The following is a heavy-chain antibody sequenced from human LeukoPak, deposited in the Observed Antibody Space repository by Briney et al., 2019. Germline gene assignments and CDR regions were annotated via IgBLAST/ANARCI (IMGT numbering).Heavy chain of an antibody. CDR3: ARDCSGGSCYSKPNDYGDVGIFDY. Sequence: PSETLSLTCTVSDGSISSTSYYWGWIRQPPGKGLEWIGSIYYSGSTYYNPSLKSRVTISVDTSKNQFSLKLSSVTAADTAVYYCARDCSGGSCYSKPNDYGDVGIFDYWGQGTLVTVSS. CDR2: IYYSGST. CDR1: DGSISSTSYY. D-gene: IGHD2-15*01. V-gene: IGHV4-39*01. J-gene: IGHJ4*02.